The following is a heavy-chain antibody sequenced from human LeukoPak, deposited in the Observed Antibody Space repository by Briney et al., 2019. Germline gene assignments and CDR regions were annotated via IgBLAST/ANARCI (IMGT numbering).Heavy chain of an antibody. CDR2: MNPNSGNT. J-gene: IGHJ3*02. D-gene: IGHD3-10*01. V-gene: IGHV1-8*03. CDR3: ASGGSGSYHDAFDI. CDR1: GYTFTSYD. Sequence: ASVKVSCKASGYTFTSYDINWVRQATGQGLEWMGWMNPNSGNTGYAQKVQGRVTITRNNSISTADMELSSLRSEDTAVYYCASGGSGSYHDAFDIWGQGTMVTVSS.